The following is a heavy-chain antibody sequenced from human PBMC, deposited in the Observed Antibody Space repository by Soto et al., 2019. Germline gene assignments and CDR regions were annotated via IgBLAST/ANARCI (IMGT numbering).Heavy chain of an antibody. CDR3: ATRGSGSYYNVH. V-gene: IGHV1-69*01. CDR2: IIPIFGTA. D-gene: IGHD3-10*01. CDR1: GGTFSSYA. J-gene: IGHJ4*02. Sequence: QVQLVQSGAEVKKPGSSVKVSCKASGGTFSSYAISWVRQAPGQGLEWMGGIIPIFGTANYAQKFQGRVTITADESTSTAHMERSSVRSEDTAVYFSATRGSGSYYNVHWGQGTLVTVSS.